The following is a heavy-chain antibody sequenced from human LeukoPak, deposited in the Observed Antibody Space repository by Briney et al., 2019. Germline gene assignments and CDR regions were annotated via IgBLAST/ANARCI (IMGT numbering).Heavy chain of an antibody. V-gene: IGHV4-59*01. CDR1: GGSISSYY. J-gene: IGHJ2*01. Sequence: SETLSLTCTVSGGSISSYYWNWIRQPPGKGLEWIGYSHYSGSTNFNPSLKSRVTISVDTSKNQFSLKLSPVTAADAAVYYCARDRKQWLSDWYFDLWGRGTLVTVSS. CDR3: ARDRKQWLSDWYFDL. CDR2: SHYSGST. D-gene: IGHD6-19*01.